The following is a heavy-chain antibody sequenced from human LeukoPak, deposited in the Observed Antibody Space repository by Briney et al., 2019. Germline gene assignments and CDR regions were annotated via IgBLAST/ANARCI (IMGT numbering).Heavy chain of an antibody. CDR1: GFTFSDYY. CDR2: ISSSGSTI. V-gene: IGHV3-11*01. Sequence: PGGSLRPSCAASGFTFSDYYMSWIRKAPGKGLGWVSYISSSGSTIYYADSVKGRFTISRDNAKNSLYLQMNSLRAEDTAVYYCARDSRYSSSWYGYAFDIWGQGTMVTVSS. D-gene: IGHD6-13*01. CDR3: ARDSRYSSSWYGYAFDI. J-gene: IGHJ3*02.